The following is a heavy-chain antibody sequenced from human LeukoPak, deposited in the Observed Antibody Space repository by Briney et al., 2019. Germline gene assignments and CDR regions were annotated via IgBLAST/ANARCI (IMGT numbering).Heavy chain of an antibody. CDR1: GFTFSSYG. V-gene: IGHV3-48*04. D-gene: IGHD3-22*01. CDR3: ARVFRGYYDSSGYYQDAFDI. J-gene: IGHJ3*02. CDR2: ISGSSDII. Sequence: GGSLRLSCAVSGFTFSSYGMNWVRQAPGKGLEWVSYISGSSDIIHYTESVKGRFTISRDNAKNSLYLQMNSLRAEDTAVYYCARVFRGYYDSSGYYQDAFDIWGQGTMVTVSS.